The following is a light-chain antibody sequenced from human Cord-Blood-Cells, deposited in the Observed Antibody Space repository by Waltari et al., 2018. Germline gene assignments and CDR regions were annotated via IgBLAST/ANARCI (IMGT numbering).Light chain of an antibody. CDR3: CSYAGSSTLV. CDR1: SSDVGSYNL. V-gene: IGLV2-23*01. Sequence: QSALTQPASVSGSPGQSLTISCTGTSSDVGSYNLVSWSQQHPGKAPKLMIYEGSKRPSGVSNRFSGSKSGNTASLTISGLQAEDEADYYCCSYAGSSTLVFVGGTKLTVL. J-gene: IGLJ2*01. CDR2: EGS.